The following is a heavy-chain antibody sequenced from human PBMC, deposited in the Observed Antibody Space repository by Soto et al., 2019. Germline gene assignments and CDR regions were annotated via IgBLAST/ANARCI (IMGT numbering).Heavy chain of an antibody. CDR1: GFTFSSYD. V-gene: IGHV3-23*01. D-gene: IGHD2-15*01. Sequence: PVWYPGVSCAASGFTFSSYDMSWVREAPGQWLEWVSAISGSGGSTYYADSVKGRFTISRDNSKNTLYLQMNSLRAEDMAVYYCAKGILGYCSGGGCSHAFDIWAKGSIVTITS. J-gene: IGHJ3*02. CDR2: ISGSGGST. CDR3: AKGILGYCSGGGCSHAFDI.